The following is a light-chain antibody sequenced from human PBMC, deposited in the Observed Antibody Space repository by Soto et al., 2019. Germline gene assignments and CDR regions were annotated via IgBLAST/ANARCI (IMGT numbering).Light chain of an antibody. CDR1: QSVSSY. J-gene: IGKJ2*01. V-gene: IGKV3-11*01. Sequence: EIVLTQSPATLSLSPGERATISCRASQSVSSYLAWYQQKPGQAPRLLIYDASTRATGIPARFSGGGSGTDFTLTISSLEPEDFAVYYCQQRFNWPRFTFGQGTKLEIK. CDR2: DAS. CDR3: QQRFNWPRFT.